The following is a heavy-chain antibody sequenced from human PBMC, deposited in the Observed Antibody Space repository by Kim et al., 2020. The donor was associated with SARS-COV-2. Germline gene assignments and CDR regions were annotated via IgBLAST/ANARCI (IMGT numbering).Heavy chain of an antibody. D-gene: IGHD6-13*01. J-gene: IGHJ4*02. CDR1: GYSFTSYW. CDR2: IDPSDSYT. CDR3: AALRIAAAGKIYFDY. V-gene: IGHV5-10-1*01. Sequence: GESLKISCKGSGYSFTSYWISWVRQMPGKVLEWMGRIDPSDSYTNYSPSFQGHVTISADKSISTAYLQWSSLKASDTAMYYCAALRIAAAGKIYFDYWGQGTLVTVSS.